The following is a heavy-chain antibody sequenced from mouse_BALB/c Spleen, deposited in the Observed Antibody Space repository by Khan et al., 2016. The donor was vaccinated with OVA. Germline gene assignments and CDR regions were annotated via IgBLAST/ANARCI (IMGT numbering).Heavy chain of an antibody. CDR1: GYTFTSYY. V-gene: IGHV1S81*02. Sequence: VQLQESGAELVKPGASVKLSCKASGYTFTSYYMYWVKQRPGQGLEWIGEINPNNGGTNFNEKFKSKATLTVDKSSSTAYMQLNNLTSEDSAVEYCTRSEYGSFAYWGQGTLVTVSA. CDR3: TRSEYGSFAY. D-gene: IGHD2-2*01. J-gene: IGHJ3*01. CDR2: INPNNGGT.